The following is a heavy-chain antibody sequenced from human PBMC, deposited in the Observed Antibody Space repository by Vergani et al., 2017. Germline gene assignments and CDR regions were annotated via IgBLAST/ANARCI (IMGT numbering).Heavy chain of an antibody. CDR3: ARIYSIGWGPAWYGMDV. D-gene: IGHD6-19*01. J-gene: IGHJ6*02. CDR2: IYPSDSDT. Sequence: EVQLVQSGAEVKKPGESLKISCKGSGYSFTNYWIGWVRQKPGKGLEWMGIIYPSDSDTRYSSSYQGQVTVSADKSISTAYLQWSSLKAAATAMYYCARIYSIGWGPAWYGMDVWGQGTTVTVSS. CDR1: GYSFTNYW. V-gene: IGHV5-51*01.